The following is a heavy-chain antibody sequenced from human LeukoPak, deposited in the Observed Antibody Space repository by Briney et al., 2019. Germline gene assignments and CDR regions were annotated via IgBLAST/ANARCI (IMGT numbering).Heavy chain of an antibody. CDR1: GDSVSRNTAG. Sequence: SQTLSLTCAISGDSVSRNTAGWNWIRQSPSRGLEWLGRTYYRSKWYNDYAVSVKSRITINPDTSKNQFSLQLNSVTPEDTAVYYCARGGEGDDAFDIWGQGTMVTVSS. J-gene: IGHJ3*02. CDR2: TYYRSKWYN. D-gene: IGHD3-10*01. CDR3: ARGGEGDDAFDI. V-gene: IGHV6-1*01.